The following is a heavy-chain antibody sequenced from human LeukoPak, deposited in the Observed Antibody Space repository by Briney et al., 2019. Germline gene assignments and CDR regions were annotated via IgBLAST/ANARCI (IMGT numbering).Heavy chain of an antibody. CDR3: ARDPEHYGSGSYLDY. Sequence: GGSLRLSCAASGFTFTSYRMDWVRQAPGQGLEWVSCISSSSEYIYYADSVKGRFTISRDNAKNSLYLQMNSLRGEDTAVYNCARDPEHYGSGSYLDYWGQGSLVTVSS. CDR2: ISSSSEYI. V-gene: IGHV3-21*01. D-gene: IGHD3-10*01. CDR1: GFTFTSYR. J-gene: IGHJ4*02.